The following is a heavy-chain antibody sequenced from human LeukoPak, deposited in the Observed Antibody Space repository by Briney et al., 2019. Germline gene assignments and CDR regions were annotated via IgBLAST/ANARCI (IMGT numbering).Heavy chain of an antibody. CDR2: INPNSGGT. CDR3: ARGSKLRYPYLVY. CDR1: GYTFTGYY. Sequence: GASVKVSCKASGYTFTGYYMHWVRQAPGQGLEWMGWINPNSGGTNYAQKFQGRVTMTRDTSISTAYMELSRLRSDDTAVYYCARGSKLRYPYLVYWGQGTLVTVSS. V-gene: IGHV1-2*02. D-gene: IGHD3-9*01. J-gene: IGHJ4*02.